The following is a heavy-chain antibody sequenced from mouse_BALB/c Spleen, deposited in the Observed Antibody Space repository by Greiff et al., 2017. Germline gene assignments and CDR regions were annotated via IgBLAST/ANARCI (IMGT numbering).Heavy chain of an antibody. D-gene: IGHD2-1*01. CDR1: GYAFTNYL. V-gene: IGHV1-54*01. Sequence: QVHVKQSGAELVRPGTSVKVSCKASGYAFTNYLIEWVKQRPGQGLEWIGVINPGSGGTNYNEKFKGKATLTADKSSSTAYMQLSSLTSDDSAVYFCARSGGNYLFAYWGQGTLVTVSA. J-gene: IGHJ3*01. CDR3: ARSGGNYLFAY. CDR2: INPGSGGT.